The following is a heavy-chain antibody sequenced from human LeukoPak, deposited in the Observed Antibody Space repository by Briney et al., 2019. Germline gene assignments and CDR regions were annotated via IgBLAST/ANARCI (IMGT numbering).Heavy chain of an antibody. CDR3: ARYSSGVDY. D-gene: IGHD6-19*01. Sequence: GGSLRLSCAASRFTFSSYAMTWVRQAPGKVLEWVSAITGNGNTTYYADSVKGRFTISRDNSRNTLYLQMSSLRAEDTAIYYCARYSSGVDYWGQGTLVTVSS. V-gene: IGHV3-23*01. J-gene: IGHJ4*02. CDR1: RFTFSSYA. CDR2: ITGNGNTT.